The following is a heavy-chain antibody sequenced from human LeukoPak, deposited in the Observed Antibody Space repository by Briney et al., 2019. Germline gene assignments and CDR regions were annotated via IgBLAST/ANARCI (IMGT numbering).Heavy chain of an antibody. CDR2: ISSSSSYI. J-gene: IGHJ4*02. CDR3: ARDASQYGDQAD. V-gene: IGHV3-21*01. D-gene: IGHD4-17*01. CDR1: GFTFSSYW. Sequence: GGSLRLSCAASGFTFSSYWMSWVRQAPGKGLEWVSSISSSSSYIYYADSAKGRFTISRDNAKNSLYLQMNSLRAEDTAVYYCARDASQYGDQADWGQGTLVTVSS.